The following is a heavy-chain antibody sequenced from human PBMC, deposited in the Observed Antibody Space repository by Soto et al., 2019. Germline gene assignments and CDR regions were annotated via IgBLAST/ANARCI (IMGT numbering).Heavy chain of an antibody. J-gene: IGHJ4*02. CDR3: ARDLAKGGGSSGFDY. CDR1: GFTLTVYD. V-gene: IGHV1-2*02. Sequence: SSVRVSCKASGFTLTVYDMHWVRQAPGQGLEWRGWINPKSGGTMYPQKFQGRVTMTWDTSISTAYMALTRLRSDDTAVYYCARDLAKGGGSSGFDYWGQGTLVTVSS. D-gene: IGHD1-26*01. CDR2: INPKSGGT.